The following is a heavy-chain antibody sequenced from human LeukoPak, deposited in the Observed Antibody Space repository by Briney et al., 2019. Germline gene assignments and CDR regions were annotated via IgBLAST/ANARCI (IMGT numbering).Heavy chain of an antibody. J-gene: IGHJ4*02. D-gene: IGHD3-10*01. CDR1: GYTLTDYY. CDR2: INPNSGGT. Sequence: ASVKVSCKASGYTLTDYYIHWVRQAPGQGLEWMGWINPNSGGTNYAQKFQGRVTMTRDTSIGTAYMELSRLRSDDTAVYYCARDQAYYYGTGSTEPFDLWGQGTLVTVSS. CDR3: ARDQAYYYGTGSTEPFDL. V-gene: IGHV1-2*02.